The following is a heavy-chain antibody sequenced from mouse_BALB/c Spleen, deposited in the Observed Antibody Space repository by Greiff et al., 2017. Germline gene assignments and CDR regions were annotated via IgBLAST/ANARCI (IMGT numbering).Heavy chain of an antibody. CDR2: IGPETGGT. V-gene: IGHV1-15*01. Sequence: QVQLQQSGAELVRPGASVTLSCKASGYTFTDYEMHWVKQTPVHGLEWIGAIGPETGGTAYNQKFKGKATLTADKSSSTAYMELRSLTSEDSAVYYCSNTRAGFAYWGQGTLVTVSA. J-gene: IGHJ3*01. CDR3: SNTRAGFAY. CDR1: GYTFTDYE.